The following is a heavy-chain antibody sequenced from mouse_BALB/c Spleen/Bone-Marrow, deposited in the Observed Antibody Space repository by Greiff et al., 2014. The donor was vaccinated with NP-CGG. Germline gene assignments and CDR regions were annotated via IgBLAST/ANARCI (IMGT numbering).Heavy chain of an antibody. V-gene: IGHV1S132*01. CDR1: GYIFTSYW. J-gene: IGHJ2*01. D-gene: IGHD2-10*02. CDR3: ARRGYGYVAY. CDR2: IFPGTVTP. Sequence: QVQLQQPGAELVKPGASVKLSCKTSGYIFTSYWIQWVKQRPGQGLGWIGEIFPGTVTPYDNEKFKGKATLTIDTSSSTASMQLSSLTSEDSAVYFCARRGYGYVAYWGRGTPLTVSA.